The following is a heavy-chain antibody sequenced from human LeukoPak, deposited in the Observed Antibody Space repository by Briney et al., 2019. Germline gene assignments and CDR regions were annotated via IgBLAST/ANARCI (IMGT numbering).Heavy chain of an antibody. V-gene: IGHV3-11*06. J-gene: IGHJ6*04. CDR3: ARDSPIVVVPAASVAHYYGMDV. CDR1: GFTFSDYY. D-gene: IGHD2-2*01. Sequence: GGSLRLSCAASGFTFSDYYMSWIRQAPGKGLEWVSYISSSSSYTNYADSVKGRFTISRDNAKNSLYLQMNSLRAEDTAVYHCARDSPIVVVPAASVAHYYGMDVWGKGTTVTISS. CDR2: ISSSSSYT.